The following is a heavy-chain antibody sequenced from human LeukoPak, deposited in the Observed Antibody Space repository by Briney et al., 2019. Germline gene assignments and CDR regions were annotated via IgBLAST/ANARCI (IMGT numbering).Heavy chain of an antibody. CDR2: ISGSGGST. Sequence: PGGSLRLSCAASGFTFSSYSMNWVRQAPGKGLEWVSAISGSGGSTYYADSVKGRFTISRDNSKNTLYLQMNSLRAEDTAVYYCAKANLYYDSSGYYPFDYWGQGTLVTVSS. CDR3: AKANLYYDSSGYYPFDY. J-gene: IGHJ4*02. D-gene: IGHD3-22*01. CDR1: GFTFSSYS. V-gene: IGHV3-23*01.